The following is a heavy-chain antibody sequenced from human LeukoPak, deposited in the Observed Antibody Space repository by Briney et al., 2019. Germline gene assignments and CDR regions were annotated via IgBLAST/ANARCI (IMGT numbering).Heavy chain of an antibody. D-gene: IGHD3-10*01. Sequence: SETLSLTCTVSGGSISSSSYYWGWIRQPPGKGLEWIGSIYHSGSTYYNPSLKSRVTISVDTSKNQFSLKLTSVTAADTAVYYCARHTPTYFYASGTFTYWGQGTLVTVSS. V-gene: IGHV4-39*01. CDR3: ARHTPTYFYASGTFTY. CDR1: GGSISSSSYY. CDR2: IYHSGST. J-gene: IGHJ4*02.